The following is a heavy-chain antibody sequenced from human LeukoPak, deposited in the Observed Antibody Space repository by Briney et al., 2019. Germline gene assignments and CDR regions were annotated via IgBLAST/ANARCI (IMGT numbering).Heavy chain of an antibody. J-gene: IGHJ3*02. CDR3: ARDFTDERNAFDI. CDR1: GFTFSSYW. V-gene: IGHV3-7*01. Sequence: GGSLRLSCAAAGFTFSSYWMSWVRQAPGKGLEWVANIKQDGSEKYYVDSVKGRLTISRDNAKNSLYLQMNSLRAEDTAVYYCARDFTDERNAFDIWGQGTMVTVSS. CDR2: IKQDGSEK. D-gene: IGHD3-16*01.